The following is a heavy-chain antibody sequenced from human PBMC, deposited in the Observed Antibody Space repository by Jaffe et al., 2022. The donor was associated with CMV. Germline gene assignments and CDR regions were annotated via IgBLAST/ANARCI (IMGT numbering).Heavy chain of an antibody. D-gene: IGHD2-21*02. V-gene: IGHV1-69*01. J-gene: IGHJ2*01. Sequence: QVQLVQSGAEVKKPGSSVKVSCKASGGTFSSYAISWVRQAPGQGLEWMGGIIPIFGTANYAQKFQGRVTITADESTSTAYMELSSLRSEDTAVYYCARGPPRGCGGDCYSLFSYWYFDLWGRGTLVTVSS. CDR2: IIPIFGTA. CDR3: ARGPPRGCGGDCYSLFSYWYFDL. CDR1: GGTFSSYA.